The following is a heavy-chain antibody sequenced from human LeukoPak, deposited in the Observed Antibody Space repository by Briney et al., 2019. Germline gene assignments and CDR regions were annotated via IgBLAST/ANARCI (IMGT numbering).Heavy chain of an antibody. CDR1: GGTFSSYA. J-gene: IGHJ5*02. CDR3: ARARIAAAAIPVYNWFDP. Sequence: GASVKVSCKASGGTFSSYAISWVRQAPGQGLEWMGGIIPIFGTANYAQKFQGRVTITADKSTSTAYMELSGLRSEDTAVYYCARARIAAAAIPVYNWFDPWGQGTLVTVSS. D-gene: IGHD6-13*01. V-gene: IGHV1-69*06. CDR2: IIPIFGTA.